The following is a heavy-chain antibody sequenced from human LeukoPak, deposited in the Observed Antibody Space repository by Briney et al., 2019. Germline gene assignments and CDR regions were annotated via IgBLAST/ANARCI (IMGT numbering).Heavy chain of an antibody. J-gene: IGHJ4*02. CDR2: INRSGST. CDR3: ARVRYGGNSDY. Sequence: SETLSLTCAVYGGSFSGYYWSWIRQPPGKGLEWIGEINRSGSTNYNPSLKSRVTISVDTSKSQFSLKLSSVTAADTAVYYCARVRYGGNSDYWGQGTLVTVSS. CDR1: GGSFSGYY. V-gene: IGHV4-34*01. D-gene: IGHD4-23*01.